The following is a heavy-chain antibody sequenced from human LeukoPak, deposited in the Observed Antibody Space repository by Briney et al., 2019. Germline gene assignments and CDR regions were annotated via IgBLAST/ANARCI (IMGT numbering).Heavy chain of an antibody. CDR2: INHSGST. V-gene: IGHV4-34*01. J-gene: IGHJ4*02. CDR1: GGSFSGYY. D-gene: IGHD2-15*01. Sequence: SETLSLTCAVYGGSFSGYYWSWIRQPPGKGLEWIGEINHSGSTNYNPSLKSRVTISVDTSKNQFSLKLGSVTAADTAVYYCARGYCSGGSCYSHGDYFDYWGQGTLVTVSS. CDR3: ARGYCSGGSCYSHGDYFDY.